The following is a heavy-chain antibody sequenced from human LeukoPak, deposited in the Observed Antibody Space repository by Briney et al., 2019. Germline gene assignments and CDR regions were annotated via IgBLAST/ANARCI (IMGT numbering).Heavy chain of an antibody. Sequence: GGSLRLSCAASGFTFCSYWMSWVREAPGKGLEWVANIKQDGSEKYYVGTVKGRFIISRDNAKNSLYLQMNSLRDEDTAVYYCASNLRFLEWYFDCWGQGALVTDSS. J-gene: IGHJ4*02. CDR2: IKQDGSEK. V-gene: IGHV3-7*01. CDR1: GFTFCSYW. CDR3: ASNLRFLEWYFDC. D-gene: IGHD3-3*01.